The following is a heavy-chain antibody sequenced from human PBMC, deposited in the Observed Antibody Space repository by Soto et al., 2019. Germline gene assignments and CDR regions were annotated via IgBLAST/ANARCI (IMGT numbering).Heavy chain of an antibody. V-gene: IGHV2-5*02. CDR3: AHGLAEHFDY. J-gene: IGHJ4*02. CDR2: IYWDDDK. CDR1: GFSLNTRGVG. Sequence: QITLKESGPTLVKPTQTLTLTCTFSGFSLNTRGVGVGWIRQPPGKALEWLALIYWDDDKRYRSSLKSRLTITKDTSKNQVVLRISNLDPVDTTTYYCAHGLAEHFDYWCQGTRVTVAS.